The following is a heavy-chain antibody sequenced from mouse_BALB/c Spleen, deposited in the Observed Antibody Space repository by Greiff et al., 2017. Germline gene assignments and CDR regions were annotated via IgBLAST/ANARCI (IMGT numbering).Heavy chain of an antibody. V-gene: IGHV5-4*02. D-gene: IGHD2-1*01. CDR1: GFTFSDYY. CDR2: ISDGGSYT. Sequence: EVQGVESGGGLVKPGGSLKLSCAASGFTFSDYYMYWVRQTPEKRLEWVATISDGGSYTYYPDSVKGRFTISRDNAKNNLYLQMSSLKSEDTAMYYCARDGGNGWFAYWGQGTLVTVSA. CDR3: ARDGGNGWFAY. J-gene: IGHJ3*01.